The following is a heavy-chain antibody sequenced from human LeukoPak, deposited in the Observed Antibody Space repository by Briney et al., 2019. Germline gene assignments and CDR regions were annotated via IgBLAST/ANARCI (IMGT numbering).Heavy chain of an antibody. CDR3: AKGHSDYGTGFDL. V-gene: IGHV3-23*01. CDR1: GLSFSSYA. J-gene: IGHJ4*02. Sequence: GGCLRLSCAASGLSFSSYAMSWGRRAPGKGLECVSVISGSGGSTNYADSVKGRFTISRDNSKNTLHLQMKSLRAEDTAAYYCAKGHSDYGTGFDLWGQGTLVTVSS. D-gene: IGHD4-17*01. CDR2: ISGSGGST.